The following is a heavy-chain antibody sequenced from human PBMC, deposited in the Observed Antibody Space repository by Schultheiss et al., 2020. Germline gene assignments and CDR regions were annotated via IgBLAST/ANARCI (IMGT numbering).Heavy chain of an antibody. CDR2: ISYDGSNK. J-gene: IGHJ4*02. CDR1: GFTFSSYG. Sequence: GGSLRLSCAASGFTFSSYGMHWVRQAPGKGLEWVAVISYDGSNKYYADSVKGRFTISRDNPKNTLYLQMNSLRAEDTAVYYCANIVVVPAAIMGQDYWGQGTLVTVSS. V-gene: IGHV3-30*18. D-gene: IGHD2-2*02. CDR3: ANIVVVPAAIMGQDY.